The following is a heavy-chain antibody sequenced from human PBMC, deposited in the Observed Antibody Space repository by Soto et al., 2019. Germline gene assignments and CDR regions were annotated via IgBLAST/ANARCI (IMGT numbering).Heavy chain of an antibody. V-gene: IGHV3-49*03. J-gene: IGHJ6*03. CDR1: GFTFGDYA. CDR3: TRDRPLEGRRFLEWLDATIYYYMDV. CDR2: IRSKAYGGTT. D-gene: IGHD3-3*01. Sequence: GVSLRLSCTASGFTFGDYAMSWFRQAPGKGLEWVGFIRSKAYGGTTEYAASVKGRFTISRDDSKSIAYLQMNSLKTEDTAVYYCTRDRPLEGRRFLEWLDATIYYYMDVWGKGTTVTVSS.